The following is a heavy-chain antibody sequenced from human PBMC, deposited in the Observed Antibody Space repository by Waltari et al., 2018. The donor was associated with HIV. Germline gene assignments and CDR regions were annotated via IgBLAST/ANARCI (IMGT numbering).Heavy chain of an antibody. J-gene: IGHJ4*02. CDR1: GVTFSSYE. CDR3: ARGHSSGLTSDY. D-gene: IGHD6-19*01. Sequence: EVQLVESGGGLVQHGGSLRLSCAASGVTFSSYEMNWVRQAPGKGLEWVSYISSSGSTIYYADSVKGRFTISRDNAKNSLYLQMNSLRAEDTAVYYCARGHSSGLTSDYWGQGTLVTVSS. V-gene: IGHV3-48*03. CDR2: ISSSGSTI.